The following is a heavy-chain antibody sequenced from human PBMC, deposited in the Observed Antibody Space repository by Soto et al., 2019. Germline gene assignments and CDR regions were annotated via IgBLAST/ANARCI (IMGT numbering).Heavy chain of an antibody. Sequence: QVQLEQWGAGLLKPSGTLSLRCVLSGGSLSGFYWILIRQAPGQGLEWIGDINPSGSTSYNPSLESRVTMVIDTSNNHFSLNVSSVTAADSAVYYCARVFGYCYYYMEVWCKGTTVTVFS. D-gene: IGHD3-16*01. V-gene: IGHV4-34*02. CDR3: ARVFGYCYYYMEV. CDR2: INPSGST. CDR1: GGSLSGFY. J-gene: IGHJ6*03.